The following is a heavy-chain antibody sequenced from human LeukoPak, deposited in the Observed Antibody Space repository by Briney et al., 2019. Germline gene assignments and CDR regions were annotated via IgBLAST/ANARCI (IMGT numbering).Heavy chain of an antibody. Sequence: NPSETLSLTCTVSGGSISSGSYYWSWIRQPAGKGLEWIGRIYTSGSTNYNPSLKSRVTISVDTSKNQFSLKLSSVTAADTAVYYCARQRYGGNSEFDYWGQGTLVTVSS. CDR2: IYTSGST. D-gene: IGHD4-23*01. J-gene: IGHJ4*02. CDR1: GGSISSGSYY. V-gene: IGHV4-61*02. CDR3: ARQRYGGNSEFDY.